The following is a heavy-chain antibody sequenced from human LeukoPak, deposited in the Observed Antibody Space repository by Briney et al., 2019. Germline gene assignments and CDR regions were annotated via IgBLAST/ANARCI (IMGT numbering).Heavy chain of an antibody. J-gene: IGHJ5*01. CDR1: GYSCTTHD. D-gene: IGHD3-3*01. CDR3: ARESGVTDNWLDS. CDR2: MNPNSGKS. V-gene: IGHV1-8*01. Sequence: ASVKVSCKASGYSCTTHDINWVRQSTGQGLEWMGWMNPNSGKSGYAQKFQGRVTMTRDTSISTVYMELSSLGSDDTAVYYCARESGVTDNWLDSWGQGTLVIVSS.